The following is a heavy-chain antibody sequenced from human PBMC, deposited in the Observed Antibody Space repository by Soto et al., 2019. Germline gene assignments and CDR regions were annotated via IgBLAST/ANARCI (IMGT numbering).Heavy chain of an antibody. V-gene: IGHV3-23*01. CDR1: GFSFSQYA. CDR2: ISGSDGST. D-gene: IGHD1-7*01. Sequence: DVQLLESGGGLVQPGGSLRLSCAASGFSFSQYAMSWVRQAPGKGLERVSVISGSDGSTSYIDSVKDRFTISRDNSKNMLFLHMNNLRAEDMAIYYCAKVSYKWTYGAFDYWGQGTLVTVSS. J-gene: IGHJ4*02. CDR3: AKVSYKWTYGAFDY.